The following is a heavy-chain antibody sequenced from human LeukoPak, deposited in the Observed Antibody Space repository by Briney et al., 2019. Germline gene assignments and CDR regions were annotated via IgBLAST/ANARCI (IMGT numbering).Heavy chain of an antibody. CDR3: AREETPDYYDSSGYSLDY. D-gene: IGHD3-22*01. J-gene: IGHJ4*02. CDR2: INPSGGST. Sequence: ASVKASCKASGYTFTSYYMHWVRQAPGQGLEWMGIINPSGGSTSYAQKFQGRVTMTRDTSTSTVYMELSSLRSEDTAVYYCAREETPDYYDSSGYSLDYWGQGTLVTVSS. CDR1: GYTFTSYY. V-gene: IGHV1-46*01.